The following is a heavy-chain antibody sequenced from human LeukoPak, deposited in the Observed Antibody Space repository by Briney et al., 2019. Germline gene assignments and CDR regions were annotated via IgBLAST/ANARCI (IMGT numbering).Heavy chain of an antibody. D-gene: IGHD6-6*01. Sequence: QTGGSLRLSCAASGFTFSSSAMHWVRQAPGKGLEYVSAISSNGGSTYYASSVKGRFTISRDNSKNTLFLQLGSLRAEDMAVYYCARVGSSSSFDYWAQGTLVTVSS. CDR2: ISSNGGST. V-gene: IGHV3-64*01. CDR1: GFTFSSSA. CDR3: ARVGSSSSFDY. J-gene: IGHJ4*02.